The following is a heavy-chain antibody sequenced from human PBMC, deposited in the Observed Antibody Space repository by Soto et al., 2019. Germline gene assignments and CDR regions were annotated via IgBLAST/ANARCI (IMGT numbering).Heavy chain of an antibody. D-gene: IGHD6-6*01. V-gene: IGHV3-21*01. CDR2: ISSSSSYI. CDR1: GFTFSSYS. J-gene: IGHJ4*02. CDR3: ARETLYSSSDDY. Sequence: GGSLRLSCAASGFTFSSYSMNWVRQAPGKGLEWVSSISSSSSYIYYADSVKGRFTISRDNAKNSPYLQMNSLRAEDTAVYYCARETLYSSSDDYWGQGTLVTVSS.